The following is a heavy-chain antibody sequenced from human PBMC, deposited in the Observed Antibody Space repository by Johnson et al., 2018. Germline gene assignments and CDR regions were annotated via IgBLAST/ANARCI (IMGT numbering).Heavy chain of an antibody. D-gene: IGHD2-2*01. Sequence: QVQLGQAGGGVVQPGRSLRLSCAASGFTFRNYGMHWVRQAPGKGLEWVALISYDGSNTDYTDSVNGRFTLSRDNSENTLYLQMNTLRPDDTGVYYCAQDPVWVAVVPTAEYFQHWGQGTLVTVSS. CDR2: ISYDGSNT. V-gene: IGHV3-30*18. CDR1: GFTFRNYG. J-gene: IGHJ1*01. CDR3: AQDPVWVAVVPTAEYFQH.